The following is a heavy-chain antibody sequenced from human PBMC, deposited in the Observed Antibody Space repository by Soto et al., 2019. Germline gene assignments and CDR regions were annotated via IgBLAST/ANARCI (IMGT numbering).Heavy chain of an antibody. V-gene: IGHV3-11*01. CDR1: GFDFGDYY. CDR3: VRPYYSSSWFPFDR. CDR2: IDSGDGTT. Sequence: GGSLRLSCSGSGFDFGDYYMSWIRQAPGKGLEWVSYIDSGDGTTYYTDSVKGRFTISRDNAKKTVYLQMSSLRVEDTALYYCVRPYYSSSWFPFDRWGQGTLVTVSS. J-gene: IGHJ4*02. D-gene: IGHD6-13*01.